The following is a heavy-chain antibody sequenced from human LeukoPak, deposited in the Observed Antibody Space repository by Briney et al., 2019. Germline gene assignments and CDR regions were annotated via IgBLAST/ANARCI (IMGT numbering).Heavy chain of an antibody. Sequence: ASVKVSCKASGYTFTSYGIRWVRQAPGQGLEWRGWISAYNGNTNYAQKLQGRVTMTTDTSTSTAYMELRSLRSDDTAVYYCARVVPDYDSSDPYYFDYWGQGTLVTVSS. J-gene: IGHJ4*02. CDR1: GYTFTSYG. CDR3: ARVVPDYDSSDPYYFDY. V-gene: IGHV1-18*01. CDR2: ISAYNGNT. D-gene: IGHD3-22*01.